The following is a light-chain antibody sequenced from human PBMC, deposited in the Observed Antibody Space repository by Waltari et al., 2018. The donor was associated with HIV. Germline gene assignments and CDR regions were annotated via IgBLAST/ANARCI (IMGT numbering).Light chain of an antibody. CDR2: TAS. J-gene: IGKJ1*01. Sequence: DIQMTQSPSSLSAPVGDRVTITCRASQSVSNFLNWYQQKPGLAPKLLMYTASSLQSGVPSRFSGSGSGTDFTLTISSLRPEDFATYYCQQSYSNPRTFGQGTKVEIK. CDR3: QQSYSNPRT. V-gene: IGKV1-39*01. CDR1: QSVSNF.